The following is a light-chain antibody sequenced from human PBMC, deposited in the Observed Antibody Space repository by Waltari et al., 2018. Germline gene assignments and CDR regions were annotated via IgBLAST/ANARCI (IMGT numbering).Light chain of an antibody. J-gene: IGLJ3*02. CDR1: SFNIGSNV. CDR2: SDY. V-gene: IGLV1-44*01. Sequence: QSVLTQPPSASGAPGQRVPISCSVSSFNIGSNVVNWYQQLPGAAPKLLIYSDYQRPSGVPDRFSGSKSGTSASLAISALQSEDEAEYYCSTWDDSLSGVVFGVGTKLTVL. CDR3: STWDDSLSGVV.